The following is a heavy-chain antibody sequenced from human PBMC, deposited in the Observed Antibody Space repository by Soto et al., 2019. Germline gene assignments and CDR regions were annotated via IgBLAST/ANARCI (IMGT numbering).Heavy chain of an antibody. CDR3: ARVGGGYQLLHAFDI. CDR2: ISSSSSYI. CDR1: GFTFSSYS. J-gene: IGHJ3*02. V-gene: IGHV3-21*01. Sequence: GGSLRLSCAASGFTFSSYSMNWVRQAPGKGLEWVSSISSSSSYIYYADSVKGRFTISRDNAKDSLYLQMNSLRAEDTAVYYCARVGGGYQLLHAFDIWGQGTMVTVSS. D-gene: IGHD2-2*01.